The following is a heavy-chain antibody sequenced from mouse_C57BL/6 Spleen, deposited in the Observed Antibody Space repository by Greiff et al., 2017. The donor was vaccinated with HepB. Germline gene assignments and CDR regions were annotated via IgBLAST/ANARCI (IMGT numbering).Heavy chain of an antibody. V-gene: IGHV1-61*01. Sequence: VQLQQPGAELVRPGSSVKLSCKASGYTFTSYWMDWVKQRPGQGLEWIGNIYPSDSETHYNQKFKDKATLTVDKSSSTAYMQLSSLTSEDSAVYYCARWGDSYWYFDVWGTGTTVTVSS. CDR1: GYTFTSYW. J-gene: IGHJ1*03. CDR2: IYPSDSET. CDR3: ARWGDSYWYFDV.